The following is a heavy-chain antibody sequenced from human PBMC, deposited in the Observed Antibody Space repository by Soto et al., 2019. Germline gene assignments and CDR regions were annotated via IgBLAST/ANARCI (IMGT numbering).Heavy chain of an antibody. CDR2: IYYRGGT. V-gene: IGHV4-61*01. CDR3: AREFVGATWFDP. CDR1: GGSVSSGHYY. Sequence: PSETLSLTCTVSGGSVSSGHYYWSWIRQPPGKGLDWIGYIYYRGGTNYKSSLKSRVTISVDTSKNQFSLKLSSVTAADTAVYYCAREFVGATWFDPWGQGTLVTVSS. J-gene: IGHJ5*02. D-gene: IGHD1-26*01.